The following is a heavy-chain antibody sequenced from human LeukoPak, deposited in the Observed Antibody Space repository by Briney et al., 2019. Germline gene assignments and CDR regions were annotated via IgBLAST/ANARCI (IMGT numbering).Heavy chain of an antibody. Sequence: GGSLRLSCAASGFTFSSYAMSWVRQAPGKGLEWVGFIRSKVYGGTPEYAASVKGRFTISRDDSQGIAYLQMNSLKTEDTAVYYCTRDQTPYYWGQGTLVTVSS. V-gene: IGHV3-49*04. CDR2: IRSKVYGGTP. CDR1: GFTFSSYA. CDR3: TRDQTPYY. J-gene: IGHJ4*02.